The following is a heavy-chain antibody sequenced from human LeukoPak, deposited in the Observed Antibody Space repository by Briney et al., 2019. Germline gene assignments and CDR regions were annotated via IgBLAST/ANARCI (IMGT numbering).Heavy chain of an antibody. Sequence: GASVKVSCKASGGTFSSYAISWVRQAPGQGLEWMGGIIPIFGTANYAQKFQGRVTITTDESTSTAYMELSSLRSDDTAVYYCARGPYYDYVWGSYRQGDYFDYWGQGTLVTVSS. J-gene: IGHJ4*02. D-gene: IGHD3-16*02. CDR2: IIPIFGTA. CDR1: GGTFSSYA. V-gene: IGHV1-69*05. CDR3: ARGPYYDYVWGSYRQGDYFDY.